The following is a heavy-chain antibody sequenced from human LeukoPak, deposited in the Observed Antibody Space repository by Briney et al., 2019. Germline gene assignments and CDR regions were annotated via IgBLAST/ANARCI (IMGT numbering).Heavy chain of an antibody. CDR3: ARDVPLLIVVVPAATKFYYYYGMDV. D-gene: IGHD2-2*01. J-gene: IGHJ6*02. V-gene: IGHV1-18*01. CDR1: GYTFTSYG. Sequence: ASVKVSCKASGYTFTSYGVSWVRQAPGQGLEWMGWISPYNSNTNYAQKFKGRVTMTTDTSTSTAYMELRSLRSDDTAVYYCARDVPLLIVVVPAATKFYYYYGMDVWGQGTTVTVSS. CDR2: ISPYNSNT.